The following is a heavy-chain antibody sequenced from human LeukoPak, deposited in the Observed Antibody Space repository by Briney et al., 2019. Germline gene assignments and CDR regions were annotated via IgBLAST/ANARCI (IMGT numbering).Heavy chain of an antibody. CDR2: IIPIFGTA. CDR3: ARDLAYGSSLRGVFDI. Sequence: ASVKVSCKASGGTFSSYAISWVRQAPGQGLEWMGGIIPIFGTANYAQKFQGRVTITADESTSTAYMELSSLRSEDTAVYYCARDLAYGSSLRGVFDIWGQGTMVIVSP. V-gene: IGHV1-69*01. CDR1: GGTFSSYA. J-gene: IGHJ3*02. D-gene: IGHD6-13*01.